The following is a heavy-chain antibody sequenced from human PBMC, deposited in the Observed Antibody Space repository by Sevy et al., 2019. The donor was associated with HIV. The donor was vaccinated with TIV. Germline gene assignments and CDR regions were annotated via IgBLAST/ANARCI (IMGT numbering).Heavy chain of an antibody. V-gene: IGHV3-66*02. J-gene: IGHJ4*02. CDR2: IYRGGST. D-gene: IGHD5-18*01. CDR1: GFTVSSNY. Sequence: GGSLRLSCAASGFTVSSNYMSWVRQAPGKGLEWVSAIYRGGSTYYADSVKGRFIISQDNSKNTLYLQMNSMGAEDTAVYYCTKYSYGYFDDWGQGTLVTVSS. CDR3: TKYSYGYFDD.